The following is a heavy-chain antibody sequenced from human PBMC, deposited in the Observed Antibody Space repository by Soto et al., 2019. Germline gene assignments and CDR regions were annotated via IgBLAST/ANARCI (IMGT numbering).Heavy chain of an antibody. CDR1: AFSLSTSGVG. Sequence: QITLKESGPTLVKPTQTLTLTCTFSAFSLSTSGVGVGWIRQPPGKALEWLTFIYWDDDKRYSPSLKSRLTITKDTSKNQVVLTMTNMDPVDTATYYCARLVAAGITSYFDSWGQGTLVTVSS. D-gene: IGHD3-10*01. CDR3: ARLVAAGITSYFDS. J-gene: IGHJ4*02. V-gene: IGHV2-5*02. CDR2: IYWDDDK.